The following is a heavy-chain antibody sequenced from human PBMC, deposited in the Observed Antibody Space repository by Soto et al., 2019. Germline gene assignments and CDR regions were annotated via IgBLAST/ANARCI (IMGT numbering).Heavy chain of an antibody. Sequence: PSDTLALTCAVYGGSLNSSNCWIWVRQPPGKGLEWIGEIYHSGSTNYNPSLKSRVTISVDKSKNQFSLKLSSVTAADTAVYYCAREILGVLGLEGFDPWGQG. J-gene: IGHJ5*02. V-gene: IGHV4-4*02. CDR2: IYHSGST. CDR3: AREILGVLGLEGFDP. CDR1: GGSLNSSNC. D-gene: IGHD2-15*01.